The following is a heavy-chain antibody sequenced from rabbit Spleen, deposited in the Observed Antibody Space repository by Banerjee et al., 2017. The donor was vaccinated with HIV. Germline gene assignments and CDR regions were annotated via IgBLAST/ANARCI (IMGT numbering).Heavy chain of an antibody. CDR2: IYAGNSGDT. CDR3: ARARYGNNGGYYGDGFDP. V-gene: IGHV1S40*01. D-gene: IGHD1-1*01. J-gene: IGHJ2*01. Sequence: QSLEESGGDLVKPGASLTLTCKASGVDFSNYGVSWVRQAPGKGLEWIACIYAGNSGDTYYASWAKGRFTISKTSSTSVTLQVTSLTAADTATYFCARARYGNNGGYYGDGFDPWGQGTLVTVS. CDR1: GVDFSNYG.